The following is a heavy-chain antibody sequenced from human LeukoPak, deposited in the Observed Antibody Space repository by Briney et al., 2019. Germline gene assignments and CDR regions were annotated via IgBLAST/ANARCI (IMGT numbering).Heavy chain of an antibody. CDR1: GFTFSGDA. Sequence: PGGPLRLSCIVTGFTFSGDAMGWVRQAPGKGLEWVSGISGSGGSTYYADSVKGRFTISRDNSKNTLYLQMNSLRVEDTAVYYCAKDRGRTWVQVANWGQGTLVTVSS. V-gene: IGHV3-23*01. J-gene: IGHJ4*02. CDR2: ISGSGGST. D-gene: IGHD2-15*01. CDR3: AKDRGRTWVQVAN.